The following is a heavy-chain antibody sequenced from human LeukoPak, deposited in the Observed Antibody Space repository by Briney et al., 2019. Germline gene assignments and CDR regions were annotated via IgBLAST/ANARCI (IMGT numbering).Heavy chain of an antibody. J-gene: IGHJ3*02. V-gene: IGHV4-39*01. Sequence: SETLSLTCTVSGGSISSSTYFWAWIRQPPGKGLEWIGSIYDSGSTYYNASLKRRVTVSVDTSKNQLSLKLNSVTAADTAVYYCARGDSSWNAFDIWGQGTMLSVSS. CDR2: IYDSGST. D-gene: IGHD6-13*01. CDR3: ARGDSSWNAFDI. CDR1: GGSISSSTYF.